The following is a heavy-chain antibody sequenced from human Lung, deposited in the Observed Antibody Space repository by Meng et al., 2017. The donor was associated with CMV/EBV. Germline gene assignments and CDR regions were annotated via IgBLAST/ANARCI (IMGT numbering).Heavy chain of an antibody. D-gene: IGHD3-16*01. Sequence: XVSCKASGGSFSTYSISWVRQAPGQGSEWMGRITPILATANYAQKFPGRVSITADNSTSTAYMELSSLGYEDTAVYYGARGGTPLVLWGQGTLVTVSS. CDR1: GGSFSTYS. CDR3: ARGGTPLVL. J-gene: IGHJ4*02. CDR2: ITPILATA. V-gene: IGHV1-69*08.